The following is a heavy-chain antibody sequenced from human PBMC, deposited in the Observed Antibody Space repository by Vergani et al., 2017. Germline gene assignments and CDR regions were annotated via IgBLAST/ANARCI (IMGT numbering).Heavy chain of an antibody. J-gene: IGHJ4*02. CDR2: IYHSGGA. Sequence: QLHLQESGPGLVKPSETLSLTCTVSGGSITSSSYYWGWIRQPPGQGLEWIGNIYHSGGAYYNPSLKGRVTISVDTSKNQFSLDVTSVTAADTAIYFCARTESFILRYFHWALWGQGTQVTVSS. CDR1: GGSITSSSYY. D-gene: IGHD3-9*01. CDR3: ARTESFILRYFHWAL. V-gene: IGHV4-39*01.